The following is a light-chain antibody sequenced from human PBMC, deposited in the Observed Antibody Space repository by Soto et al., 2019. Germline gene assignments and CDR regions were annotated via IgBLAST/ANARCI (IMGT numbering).Light chain of an antibody. Sequence: QSVLTQPPSVSGAPGQSVTISCTGSSSNIGAGSDVHWYQHLPGTAPKLLIYGNNKRPSGVPDRFSGSKSGTSASLAITGLQADYEADYYCQSHDSSLNSWVFGGGTKLTVL. CDR2: GNN. CDR3: QSHDSSLNSWV. V-gene: IGLV1-40*01. J-gene: IGLJ3*02. CDR1: SSNIGAGSD.